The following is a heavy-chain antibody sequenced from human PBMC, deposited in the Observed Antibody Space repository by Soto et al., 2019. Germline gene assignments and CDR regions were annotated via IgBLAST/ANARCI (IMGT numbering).Heavy chain of an antibody. D-gene: IGHD2-21*02. V-gene: IGHV1-69*01. CDR3: ARDRAQLVTAAGNWFDP. J-gene: IGHJ5*02. CDR2: IIPIFGTA. Sequence: QVQLVQSGAEVKKPGSSVKVSCKASGGTFSSYAISWVRQAPGQGLEWMGGIIPIFGTANYAQKFQGRVTITADESTSTAYMELSSLRSEDTAVYYCARDRAQLVTAAGNWFDPWGQGTLVTVSS. CDR1: GGTFSSYA.